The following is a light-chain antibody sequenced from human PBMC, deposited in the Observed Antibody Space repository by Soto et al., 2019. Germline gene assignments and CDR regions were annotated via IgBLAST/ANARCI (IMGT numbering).Light chain of an antibody. J-gene: IGKJ4*01. CDR1: QSVSSY. CDR2: DAS. CDR3: QQRSNWPT. Sequence: EIVLTQSPATLSLSPGERATLSCRASQSVSSYLAWYQQKPGQAPGLLIYDASNRATGIPARLSGSGSGTDFTLTISSLEPEDFAVYYCQQRSNWPTFGGGTKVDIK. V-gene: IGKV3-11*01.